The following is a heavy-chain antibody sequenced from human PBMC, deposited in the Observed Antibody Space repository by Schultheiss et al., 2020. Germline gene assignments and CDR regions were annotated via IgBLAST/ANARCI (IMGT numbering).Heavy chain of an antibody. CDR1: GFTVSSNY. D-gene: IGHD1-26*01. CDR3: VRGVGATLRERPFDF. CDR2: IYNGGSV. V-gene: IGHV3-53*01. J-gene: IGHJ4*02. Sequence: GESLKISCAASGFTVSSNYMSCVRQAPGKGLEWVSIIYNGGSVYYADSVKGRFTISRDNSKNTVYLQVNSLRPEDTAVYYCVRGVGATLRERPFDFWGQGTLVTVSS.